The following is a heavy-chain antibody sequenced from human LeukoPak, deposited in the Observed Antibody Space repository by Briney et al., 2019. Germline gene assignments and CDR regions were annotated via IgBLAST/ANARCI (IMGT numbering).Heavy chain of an antibody. J-gene: IGHJ4*02. CDR1: GLTFNSYW. V-gene: IGHV3-7*01. D-gene: IGHD2-15*01. Sequence: PGGSLRLSCAVSGLTFNSYWMSCVRQAPGKGLEWVANIKQDGSEKFYVDSVKGRFTISRDNAKNSLYLQMNSPRAEDTAVFYCARGRYCSGGGCHYFDYWGQGTLVTVSS. CDR2: IKQDGSEK. CDR3: ARGRYCSGGGCHYFDY.